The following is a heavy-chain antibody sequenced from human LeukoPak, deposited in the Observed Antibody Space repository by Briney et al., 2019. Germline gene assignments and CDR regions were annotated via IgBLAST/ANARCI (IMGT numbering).Heavy chain of an antibody. Sequence: KPSETLSLTCTVSGGSISSYYWGWIRQPPGKGLEWIGSIYYSGSTYYNPSLKSRVTISVDTSKNQFSLKLSSVTAADTAVYYCARVTVDDAFDIWGQGTMVTVSS. J-gene: IGHJ3*02. V-gene: IGHV4-39*01. CDR2: IYYSGST. CDR1: GGSISSYY. D-gene: IGHD4-11*01. CDR3: ARVTVDDAFDI.